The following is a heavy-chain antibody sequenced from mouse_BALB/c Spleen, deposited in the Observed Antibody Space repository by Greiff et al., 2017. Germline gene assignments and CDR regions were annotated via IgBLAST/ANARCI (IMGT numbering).Heavy chain of an antibody. CDR1: GYTFTSYY. J-gene: IGHJ4*01. CDR3: TGRTGTGAMDY. CDR2: INPSNGGT. V-gene: IGHV1S81*02. D-gene: IGHD4-1*01. Sequence: VQLQQSGAELVKPGASVKLSCKASGYTFTSYYMYWVKQRPGQGLEWIGEINPSNGGTNFNEKFKSKATLTVDKSSSTAYMQLSSLTSEDSAVYYCTGRTGTGAMDYWGQGTSVTVSS.